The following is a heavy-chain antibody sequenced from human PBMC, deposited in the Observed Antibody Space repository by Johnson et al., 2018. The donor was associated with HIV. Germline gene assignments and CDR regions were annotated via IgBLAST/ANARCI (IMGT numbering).Heavy chain of an antibody. CDR2: IRYDGSNK. CDR3: ASSWFGELSYAFDI. V-gene: IGHV3-30*02. J-gene: IGHJ3*02. Sequence: QVQLVESGGGVVQPGGSLRLSCAASGFTFSNYGMHWVRQAPGKGLEWVAFIRYDGSNKYYGDSVKGRFTISRDNSKNTLYLQMNSLRAEDTAVYYCASSWFGELSYAFDIWGQGTMVTVSS. D-gene: IGHD3-10*01. CDR1: GFTFSNYG.